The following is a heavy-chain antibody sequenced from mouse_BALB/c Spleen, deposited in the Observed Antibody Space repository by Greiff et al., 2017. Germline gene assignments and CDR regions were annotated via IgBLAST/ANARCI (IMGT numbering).Heavy chain of an antibody. Sequence: EVQLQQSGPGLVKPSQSLSLTCSVTGYSITSGYYWNWIRQFPGNKLEWMGYISYDGSNNYNPSLKNRISITRDTSKNQFFLKLNSVTTEDTATYYCAGRQLGLQSYAMDYWGQGTSVTVSS. D-gene: IGHD3-2*01. CDR2: ISYDGSN. CDR3: AGRQLGLQSYAMDY. V-gene: IGHV3-6*02. CDR1: GYSITSGYY. J-gene: IGHJ4*01.